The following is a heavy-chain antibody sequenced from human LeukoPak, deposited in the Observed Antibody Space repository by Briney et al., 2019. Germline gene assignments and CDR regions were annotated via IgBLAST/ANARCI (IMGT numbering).Heavy chain of an antibody. CDR1: GDSLTGYY. CDR3: TKSDGSGLIRI. V-gene: IGHV4-39*07. Sequence: SETLSLTCTVSGDSLTGYYWGWIRQPPGKELERIGNIYYTGNTYYNPSLKSRVTISLDTSKNQFSLKVISMTAADTAVYYCTKSDGSGLIRICGRGTMVTVSS. CDR2: IYYTGNT. D-gene: IGHD3-22*01. J-gene: IGHJ3*02.